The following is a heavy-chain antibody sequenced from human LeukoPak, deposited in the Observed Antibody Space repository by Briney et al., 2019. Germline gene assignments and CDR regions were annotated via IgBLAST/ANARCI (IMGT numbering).Heavy chain of an antibody. CDR2: ISSSGRTK. J-gene: IGHJ6*03. Sequence: PGGSLRLSCAASGFTFSSYEMNWVRQAPGKGLEWVSYISSSGRTKYYADSVKGRFTISRDNAKNSLYLQMNSLRAEDTAVYYCARDPYSGSYGDYYYYFMDVWGKGTTVTISS. CDR1: GFTFSSYE. D-gene: IGHD1-26*01. CDR3: ARDPYSGSYGDYYYYFMDV. V-gene: IGHV3-48*03.